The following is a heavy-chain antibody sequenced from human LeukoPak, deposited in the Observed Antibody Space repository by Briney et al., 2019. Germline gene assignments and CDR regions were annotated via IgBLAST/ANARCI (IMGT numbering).Heavy chain of an antibody. J-gene: IGHJ4*02. V-gene: IGHV1-69*13. Sequence: SVKVSCKASGYIFTNYYMHWVRQAPGQGLEWMGGIIPIFGTANYTQKFQGRVTITADESTSTAYMELSSLRSEDTAVYCCAITYYYDSSGYYSLGYWGQGTLVTVSS. CDR3: AITYYYDSSGYYSLGY. CDR1: GYIFTNYY. D-gene: IGHD3-22*01. CDR2: IIPIFGTA.